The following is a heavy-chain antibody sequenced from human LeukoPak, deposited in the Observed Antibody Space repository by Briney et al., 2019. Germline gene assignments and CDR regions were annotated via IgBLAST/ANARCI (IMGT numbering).Heavy chain of an antibody. J-gene: IGHJ4*02. Sequence: GGSLRLSCAASGFTFSSYAMSWVRQAPGKGLEWVSAISGNSGSTYYADSVKGRFTMSRDNSKNTLYLRMNSLRAEDTAVYYCAKEAFAVVPAAKSDYWGQGTLVTVSP. CDR1: GFTFSSYA. CDR2: ISGNSGST. V-gene: IGHV3-23*01. CDR3: AKEAFAVVPAAKSDY. D-gene: IGHD2-2*01.